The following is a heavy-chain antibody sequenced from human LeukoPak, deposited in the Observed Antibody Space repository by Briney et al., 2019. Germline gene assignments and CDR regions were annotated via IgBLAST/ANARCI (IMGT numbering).Heavy chain of an antibody. V-gene: IGHV3-21*01. J-gene: IGHJ3*02. Sequence: GGSLRLSCAASGFTFSSYSMHWVRQAPRKGLEWISSITSSSSYIYYADSVKGRFTISRDNAKNSLYLQMNSLRAEDSAVYYCASGYYDNTGYYYDAFDIWGQGTMVTVSS. CDR2: ITSSSSYI. CDR3: ASGYYDNTGYYYDAFDI. CDR1: GFTFSSYS. D-gene: IGHD3-22*01.